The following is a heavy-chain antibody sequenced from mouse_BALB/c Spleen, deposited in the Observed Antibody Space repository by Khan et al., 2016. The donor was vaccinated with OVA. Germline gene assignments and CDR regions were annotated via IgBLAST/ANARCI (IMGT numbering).Heavy chain of an antibody. CDR2: INPSNGRT. CDR3: ARSTMITTEFAY. J-gene: IGHJ3*01. CDR1: GYTFTSYW. Sequence: QGQLQQPGAELVKPGASVKLSCKASGYTFTSYWMHWVKQRPGQGLEWIGEINPSNGRTNYNEKFKSKATLTVDKSSNTAYMQLSSLTSEDSAVYYCARSTMITTEFAYWGQGTLVTVSA. D-gene: IGHD2-4*01. V-gene: IGHV1S81*02.